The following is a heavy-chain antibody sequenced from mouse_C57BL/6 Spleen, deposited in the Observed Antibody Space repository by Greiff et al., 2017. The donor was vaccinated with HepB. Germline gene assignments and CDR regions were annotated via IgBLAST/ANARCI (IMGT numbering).Heavy chain of an antibody. CDR2: ISSGSSTI. Sequence: EVKVVESGGGLVKPGGSLKLSCAASGFTFSDYGMHWVRQAPEKGLEWVAYISSGSSTIYYADTVKGRFTISRDNAKNTLFLQMTSLRSEDTAMYYCARTDYYGSFDYWGQGTTLTVSS. J-gene: IGHJ2*01. CDR1: GFTFSDYG. V-gene: IGHV5-17*01. D-gene: IGHD1-1*01. CDR3: ARTDYYGSFDY.